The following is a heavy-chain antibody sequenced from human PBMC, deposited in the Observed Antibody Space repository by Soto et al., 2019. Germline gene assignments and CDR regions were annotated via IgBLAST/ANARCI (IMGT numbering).Heavy chain of an antibody. J-gene: IGHJ4*02. D-gene: IGHD3-3*01. CDR1: GDTFTSYA. V-gene: IGHV1-69*01. CDR3: ARNLLAEAYRHGD. CDR2: IIPLFRTT. Sequence: QVHLIQSGAEVKKPGSSVKVSCQISGDTFTSYAISWVRQAPGQGLEWVGGIIPLFRTTNYAHKFQDRVTITADESTNTAYVELSSLSSEDTAVYYCARNLLAEAYRHGDWGQGTLVTVSS.